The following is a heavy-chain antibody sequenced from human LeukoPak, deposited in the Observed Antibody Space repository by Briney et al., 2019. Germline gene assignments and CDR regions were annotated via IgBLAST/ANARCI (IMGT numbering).Heavy chain of an antibody. CDR1: GFTFSSYA. J-gene: IGHJ4*02. V-gene: IGHV3-30*04. CDR3: ARDTGWTAAVATTHFNY. CDR2: ISYDGNNK. Sequence: GGSLRLSCAASGFTFSSYAINWVRQAPGKGLEWVAVISYDGNNKYYADSVKGRFTISGDNSRNTVYLQMNSLRPEDTAVYYCARDTGWTAAVATTHFNYWGQGTLVTVSS. D-gene: IGHD5-12*01.